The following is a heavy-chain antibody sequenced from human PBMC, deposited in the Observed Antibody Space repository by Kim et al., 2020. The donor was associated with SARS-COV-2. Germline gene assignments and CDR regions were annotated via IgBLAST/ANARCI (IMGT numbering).Heavy chain of an antibody. CDR3: AKDRMLRYFDWPQDAFDI. D-gene: IGHD3-9*01. J-gene: IGHJ3*02. Sequence: GGSLRLSCAASGFTFSSYAMSWVRQAPGKGLEWVSAISGSGGSTYHADSVKGRFTISRDNSKNTLYLQMNSLRAEDTAVYYCAKDRMLRYFDWPQDAFDIWGQGTMVTVSS. V-gene: IGHV3-23*01. CDR1: GFTFSSYA. CDR2: ISGSGGST.